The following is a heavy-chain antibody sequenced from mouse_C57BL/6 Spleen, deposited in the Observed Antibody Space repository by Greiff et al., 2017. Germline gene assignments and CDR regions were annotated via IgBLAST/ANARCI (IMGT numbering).Heavy chain of an antibody. J-gene: IGHJ2*01. CDR1: GYTFTSYW. Sequence: QVQLQQPGAELVKPGASVKLSCKASGYTFTSYWMHWVKQRPGQGLEWIGMIHPNSGSTNYNEKFKSKATLTVDKSSSTAYMQLSSLTSEDSAVYYCARSGKGSNYYFDYWGQGTTLTVSS. D-gene: IGHD2-5*01. V-gene: IGHV1-64*01. CDR3: ARSGKGSNYYFDY. CDR2: IHPNSGST.